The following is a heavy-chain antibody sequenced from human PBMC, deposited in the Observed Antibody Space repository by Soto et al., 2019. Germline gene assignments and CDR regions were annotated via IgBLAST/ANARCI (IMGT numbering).Heavy chain of an antibody. CDR2: IIPIFGTA. Sequence: QVQLVQSGAEVKKPGSSVKVSCKASGGTFSSYAISWVRQAPGQGLEWMGGIIPIFGTADYAQKFQGRVTITADESTSTAYMELGSLRSEDTAVYYCASHSGSSPEGRYYYGMDGWGQGTTVTVSS. CDR3: ASHSGSSPEGRYYYGMDG. J-gene: IGHJ6*02. V-gene: IGHV1-69*12. D-gene: IGHD1-26*01. CDR1: GGTFSSYA.